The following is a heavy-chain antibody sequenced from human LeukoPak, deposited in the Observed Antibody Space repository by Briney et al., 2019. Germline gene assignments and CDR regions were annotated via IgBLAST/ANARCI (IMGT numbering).Heavy chain of an antibody. J-gene: IGHJ3*02. Sequence: GGSLRLSCVASGFTFSSYWMSWVRQAPGKGLEWVANIKKDGSENYYVDSVKGRFTISRDNAKNSLYLQMNSLRAEDTAVYHCATYCGGDCYSPHDAFDIWGQGTMVTVSS. CDR3: ATYCGGDCYSPHDAFDI. V-gene: IGHV3-7*05. CDR1: GFTFSSYW. CDR2: IKKDGSEN. D-gene: IGHD2-21*02.